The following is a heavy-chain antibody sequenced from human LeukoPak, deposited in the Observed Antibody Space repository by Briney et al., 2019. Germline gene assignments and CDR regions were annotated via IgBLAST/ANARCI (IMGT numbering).Heavy chain of an antibody. D-gene: IGHD5-24*01. Sequence: SETLSLTCTVSGDSISTGSYYWSWIRQPPGKGLEWIGYIYYSGSTNYNPSLKSRVTISVDTSKNQFSLKLSSVTAADTAVYYCARLAEMATIDYWGQGTLVTVSS. CDR2: IYYSGST. CDR3: ARLAEMATIDY. CDR1: GDSISTGSYY. J-gene: IGHJ4*02. V-gene: IGHV4-61*01.